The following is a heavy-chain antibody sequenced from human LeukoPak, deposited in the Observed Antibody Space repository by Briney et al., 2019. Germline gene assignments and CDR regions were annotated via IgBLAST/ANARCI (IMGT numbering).Heavy chain of an antibody. Sequence: GGSLRLSCAASGFTFTTYWMAWVRQAPGKGLEWVANINQDGSEKYYVDSAKGRFAISRDNAKTSLYLQMNSLRAEDTAVYFCAKVIGLVDPFDYWGQGTLVTVSS. CDR3: AKVIGLVDPFDY. CDR2: INQDGSEK. D-gene: IGHD1-26*01. J-gene: IGHJ4*02. V-gene: IGHV3-7*05. CDR1: GFTFTTYW.